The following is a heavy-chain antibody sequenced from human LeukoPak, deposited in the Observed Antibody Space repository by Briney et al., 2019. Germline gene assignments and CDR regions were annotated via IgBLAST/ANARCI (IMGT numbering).Heavy chain of an antibody. CDR3: AKVSRYPYSSSPNWFDP. CDR1: GFTFSSYG. V-gene: IGHV3-30*02. D-gene: IGHD6-13*01. CDR2: IRYDGSNK. J-gene: IGHJ5*02. Sequence: PGGSLRLSCAASGFTFSSYGMHWVRQAPGKGLEWVALIRYDGSNKYYADSVKGRFTISRDNSKNTLYLQMNSLRAEDTAVYYCAKVSRYPYSSSPNWFDPWGQGTLVTVSS.